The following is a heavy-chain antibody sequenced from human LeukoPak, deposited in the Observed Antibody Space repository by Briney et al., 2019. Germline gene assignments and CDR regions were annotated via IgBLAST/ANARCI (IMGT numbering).Heavy chain of an antibody. J-gene: IGHJ4*02. D-gene: IGHD2-15*01. CDR2: ISAYNGNT. Sequence: ASVKVSCKASGYTFTSYGISWVRQAPGQGLEWMGWISAYNGNTNYAQKLQGRVTMTTDTSTSTAYMELRSLRSDDTAVYYCVRWRLPKYYFDYWGQGTLVTVSS. V-gene: IGHV1-18*01. CDR3: VRWRLPKYYFDY. CDR1: GYTFTSYG.